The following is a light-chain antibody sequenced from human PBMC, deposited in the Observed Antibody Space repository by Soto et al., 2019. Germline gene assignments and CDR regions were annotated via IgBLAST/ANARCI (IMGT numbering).Light chain of an antibody. Sequence: DIQMTQSPSTLSGSGGDRVTITCRASQTISSWLAWYQQKPGKAPKLLIYKASSLESGVPSRFSGSGFGTEFTLTISSLQPDDFATYYCQHYNSYSEAFGQGTKVDIK. CDR3: QHYNSYSEA. V-gene: IGKV1-5*03. CDR1: QTISSW. J-gene: IGKJ1*01. CDR2: KAS.